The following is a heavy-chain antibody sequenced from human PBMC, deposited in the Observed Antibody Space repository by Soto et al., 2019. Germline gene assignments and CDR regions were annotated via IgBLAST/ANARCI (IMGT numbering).Heavy chain of an antibody. CDR1: GGSISTSNL. CDR3: ARSPRSIAAGGIDY. Sequence: SATLSLTCAFSGGSISTSNLWTWVRQPPGKGLEWIGEIYHSGSTNYNPSLKSQVTISVDKSKNQFSLKLNSVTAADTAVYYCARSPRSIAAGGIDYWGQGFLVT. D-gene: IGHD6-13*01. V-gene: IGHV4-4*02. CDR2: IYHSGST. J-gene: IGHJ4*02.